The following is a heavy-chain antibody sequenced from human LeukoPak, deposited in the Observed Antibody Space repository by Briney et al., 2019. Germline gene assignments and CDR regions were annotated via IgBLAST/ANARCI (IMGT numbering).Heavy chain of an antibody. D-gene: IGHD1-7*01. V-gene: IGHV4-59*01. CDR1: SGSISSYY. Sequence: PSETLSLTCTVSSGSISSYYWSWIRQPPGKGLEWIGYIYYSGSTNYNPSLKSRVTISVDTSKNQFSLKLSSVTAADTAVYYCARDRDWNYGGFDYWGQGTLVTVSS. CDR3: ARDRDWNYGGFDY. J-gene: IGHJ4*02. CDR2: IYYSGST.